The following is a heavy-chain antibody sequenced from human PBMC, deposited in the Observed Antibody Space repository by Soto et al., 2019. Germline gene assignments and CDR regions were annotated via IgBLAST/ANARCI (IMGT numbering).Heavy chain of an antibody. J-gene: IGHJ4*02. V-gene: IGHV5-51*01. Sequence: PGESLKISCKVSGDSFPSFWIGWVRQIPGKGLEWLGSIYPGDSETRYSPSFQGEVTISADKSITTAYLHWSSLRASDTATYYCVKQHPLYSRAWHNWGQGTLVTVSS. CDR1: GDSFPSFW. CDR2: IYPGDSET. CDR3: VKQHPLYSRAWHN. D-gene: IGHD6-19*01.